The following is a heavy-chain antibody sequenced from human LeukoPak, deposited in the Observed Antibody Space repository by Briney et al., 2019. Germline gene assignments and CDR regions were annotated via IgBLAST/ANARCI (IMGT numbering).Heavy chain of an antibody. Sequence: SETLSLTCAVYGGSFSGYYWSWIRQPPGKGLEWIGEINHSGSTNYSPSLKSRVTISVDTSKNRFSLKLSSVTAADTAVYYCARQSGYCSSTSCYNGRFYYGMDVWGQGTTVTVSS. V-gene: IGHV4-34*01. D-gene: IGHD2-2*02. CDR3: ARQSGYCSSTSCYNGRFYYGMDV. CDR2: INHSGST. CDR1: GGSFSGYY. J-gene: IGHJ6*02.